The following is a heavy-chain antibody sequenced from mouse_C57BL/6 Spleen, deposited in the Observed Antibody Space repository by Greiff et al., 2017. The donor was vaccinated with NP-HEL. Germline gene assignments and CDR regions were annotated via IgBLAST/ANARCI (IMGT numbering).Heavy chain of an antibody. D-gene: IGHD2-1*01. CDR1: GFSLTSYA. CDR3: ARGDYGIHFDY. Sequence: QVQLKESGPGLVAPSQSLSITCTVSGFSLTSYAISWVRQPPGKGLEWLGVMWTGGGTNYNSALKSRLSISKDNSKSQVFLKMNSLQTDDTARYYCARGDYGIHFDYWGQGTTLTVSS. J-gene: IGHJ2*01. V-gene: IGHV2-9-1*01. CDR2: MWTGGGT.